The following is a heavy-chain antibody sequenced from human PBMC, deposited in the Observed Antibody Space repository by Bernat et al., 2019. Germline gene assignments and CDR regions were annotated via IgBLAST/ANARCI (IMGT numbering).Heavy chain of an antibody. D-gene: IGHD4-17*01. J-gene: IGHJ4*02. Sequence: EVQLVESGGGLVKPGGSLRLSCAASGFTFSSYSMNWVRQAPGKGLEWVSSISSSSSYISYADSVKGRFTISRDNAKNSLYLQMNSLRAEDTAVYYCVRGLGYGDYSLFDYWGQGTLVTVSS. CDR2: ISSSSSYI. V-gene: IGHV3-21*01. CDR3: VRGLGYGDYSLFDY. CDR1: GFTFSSYS.